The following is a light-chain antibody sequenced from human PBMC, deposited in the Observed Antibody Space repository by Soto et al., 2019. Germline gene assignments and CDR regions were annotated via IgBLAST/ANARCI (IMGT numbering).Light chain of an antibody. V-gene: IGKV3-11*01. CDR1: QSVSSY. Sequence: EIVLTQSPATLSLSPGERATLSCRASQSVSSYLAWYQQKPGQAPRLLIYGASSRATGIPDRFSGSGSGTEFTLTISSLQSEDFAVYYCQQRSNRPQTFGQGTKVDIK. J-gene: IGKJ1*01. CDR2: GAS. CDR3: QQRSNRPQT.